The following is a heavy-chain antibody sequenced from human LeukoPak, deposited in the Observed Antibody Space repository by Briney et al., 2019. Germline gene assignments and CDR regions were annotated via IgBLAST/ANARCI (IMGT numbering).Heavy chain of an antibody. CDR1: GYTFAGYY. Sequence: ASVNVSCKASGYTFAGYYMHWVRQAPGQGLEWMGWINPNSGGTNYAQKFQGRVTMTRDTSISAVYMELSRLRSDDTAVYYCARDGTGVYNLVQYWGQGTLVTVSS. J-gene: IGHJ4*02. CDR2: INPNSGGT. D-gene: IGHD5-24*01. CDR3: ARDGTGVYNLVQY. V-gene: IGHV1-2*02.